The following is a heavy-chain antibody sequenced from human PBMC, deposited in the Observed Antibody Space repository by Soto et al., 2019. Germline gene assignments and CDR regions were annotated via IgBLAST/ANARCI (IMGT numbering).Heavy chain of an antibody. D-gene: IGHD3-9*01. CDR1: GGSISSGGYY. V-gene: IGHV4-31*03. J-gene: IGHJ6*02. Sequence: PSETLSLTCTVSGGSISSGGYYWSWIRQHPGKGLEWIGYIYYSGSTYYNPSLKSRVTISVDTSKNQFSLKLSSVTAADTAVYYCARDGAYYDILTGYYYGMDVWGQGTTVTVSS. CDR2: IYYSGST. CDR3: ARDGAYYDILTGYYYGMDV.